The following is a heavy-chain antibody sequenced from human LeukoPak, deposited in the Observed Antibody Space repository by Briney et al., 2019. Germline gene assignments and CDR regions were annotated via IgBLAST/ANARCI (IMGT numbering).Heavy chain of an antibody. CDR1: GFTFSSYA. V-gene: IGHV3-23*01. D-gene: IGHD2-15*01. Sequence: PGGSLRLSCAASGFTFSSYAMSWVRQAPGKGLEWVSAISGSGGSTYYADSVKGRFTISRDNSKNTLYLQMNSLRAEDTAVYYCAKDYSPRKRYSLFAIFDYWGQGTLVTVFS. CDR3: AKDYSPRKRYSLFAIFDY. J-gene: IGHJ4*02. CDR2: ISGSGGST.